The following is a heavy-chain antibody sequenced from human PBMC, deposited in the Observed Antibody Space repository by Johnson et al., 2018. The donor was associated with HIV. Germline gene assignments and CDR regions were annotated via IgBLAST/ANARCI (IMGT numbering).Heavy chain of an antibody. CDR1: GFTFDDYG. Sequence: QVQLVESGGGVVQPGGSLRLSCAASGFTFDDYGMSWVRQAPGKGLEWVSYISSSGSTIYYADSVKGRFTISRDNAKNSRYLQMNSLRAGDTAIYYCARGGRSGWSGFLAFDIWGQGTMVTVCS. CDR3: ARGGRSGWSGFLAFDI. D-gene: IGHD6-19*01. J-gene: IGHJ3*02. V-gene: IGHV3-11*04. CDR2: ISSSGSTI.